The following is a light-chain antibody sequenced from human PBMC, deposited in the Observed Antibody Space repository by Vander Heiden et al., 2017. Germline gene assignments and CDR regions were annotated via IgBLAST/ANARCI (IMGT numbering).Light chain of an antibody. Sequence: DIVMTQSPAYLAGSLGERATINCKSSQSVLSSSNNKNYLAWYQQIPGQPPKLLINWASTRESGVPDRFSGSGSGTDFTLTISSLQAEDVAVYYCQQSSTAPLTFGGGTKVEIK. CDR2: WAS. V-gene: IGKV4-1*01. CDR3: QQSSTAPLT. CDR1: QSVLSSSNNKNY. J-gene: IGKJ4*01.